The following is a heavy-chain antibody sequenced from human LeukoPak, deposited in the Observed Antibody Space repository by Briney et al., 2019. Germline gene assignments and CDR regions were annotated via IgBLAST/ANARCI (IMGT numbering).Heavy chain of an antibody. V-gene: IGHV4-34*01. J-gene: IGHJ6*02. Sequence: SETLSLTCAVYGGSFSGYYWSWIRQHPGKGLEWIGEINHSGSTNYNPSLKSRVTISVDTSKNQFSLKLSSVTAADTAVYYCARVAFWNYGNYYYYYGMDVWGQGTTVTVSS. CDR2: INHSGST. CDR3: ARVAFWNYGNYYYYYGMDV. CDR1: GGSFSGYY. D-gene: IGHD1-7*01.